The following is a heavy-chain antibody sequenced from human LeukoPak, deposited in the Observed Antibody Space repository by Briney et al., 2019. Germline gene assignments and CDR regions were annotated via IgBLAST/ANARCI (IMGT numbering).Heavy chain of an antibody. Sequence: PGRSLRLSCAASGFTFDDYTMHWVRQPPGKGLEWVSAISGSGGSTYYADSVKGRFTISRDNSKNTLYLQMNSLRAEDTAVYYCAPAPGAAAGKAPCPWGQGTLVTVSS. CDR2: ISGSGGST. CDR3: APAPGAAAGKAPCP. CDR1: GFTFDDYT. J-gene: IGHJ4*02. D-gene: IGHD6-13*01. V-gene: IGHV3-23*01.